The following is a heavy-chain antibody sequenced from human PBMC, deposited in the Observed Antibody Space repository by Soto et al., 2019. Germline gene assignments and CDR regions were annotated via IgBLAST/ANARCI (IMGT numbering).Heavy chain of an antibody. Sequence: GGTLRLSCAAAGFDFEDYAMHWVRQVPGKGLEWVSLTNSDGTDSYYVDSVTGRFTISRDNAKRTLYLQMSRLRPEATTLYFFAEPLYYYDCSPLDHWVQGTLITVS. V-gene: IGHV3-43D*04. CDR2: TNSDGTDS. D-gene: IGHD3-22*01. CDR3: AEPLYYYDCSPLDH. CDR1: GFDFEDYA. J-gene: IGHJ4*02.